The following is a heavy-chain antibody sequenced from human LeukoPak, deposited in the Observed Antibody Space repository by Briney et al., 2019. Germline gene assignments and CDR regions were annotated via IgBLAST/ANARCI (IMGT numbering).Heavy chain of an antibody. Sequence: GGSLRLSCAASGFTVSSNYMSWVRQVPGKGLEWVSVIYSGGSTYYADSVKGRFTISRDNSKNTLYLQMNSLRAEDTAVYYCARDRRQDYGDYYYYGMDVWGQGTTVTVSS. CDR2: IYSGGST. J-gene: IGHJ6*02. CDR3: ARDRRQDYGDYYYYGMDV. CDR1: GFTVSSNY. V-gene: IGHV3-66*01. D-gene: IGHD4-17*01.